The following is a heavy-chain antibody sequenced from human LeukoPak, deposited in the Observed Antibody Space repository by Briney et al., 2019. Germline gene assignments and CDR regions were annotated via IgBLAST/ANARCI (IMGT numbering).Heavy chain of an antibody. V-gene: IGHV3-7*01. CDR2: IRQDGGDQ. J-gene: IGHJ4*02. CDR3: VRHPGRYNILTGYSYYFDY. Sequence: GGSLGLPCAASGFTFGDYWMTWVRQAPGKGLEWVANIRQDGGDQYYVDSVVGRFTISRDNAKNSLYLQMNSLRAEDTAVYYCVRHPGRYNILTGYSYYFDYWGQGTLVTVSS. D-gene: IGHD3-9*01. CDR1: GFTFGDYW.